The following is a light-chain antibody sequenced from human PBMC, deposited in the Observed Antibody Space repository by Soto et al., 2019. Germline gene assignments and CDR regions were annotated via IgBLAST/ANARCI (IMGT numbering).Light chain of an antibody. CDR3: SSYTTSNTRQIV. V-gene: IGLV2-14*03. Sequence: QSALTQPASLSGSPGQSITISCTGTSSDVGGYNYVSWYQHHPGKAPKLIIYDVSNRPSGVSIRFSGSKSDNTASLTISGLQPEDEADYHCSSYTTSNTRQIVFGTGTKFTVL. CDR1: SSDVGGYNY. J-gene: IGLJ1*01. CDR2: DVS.